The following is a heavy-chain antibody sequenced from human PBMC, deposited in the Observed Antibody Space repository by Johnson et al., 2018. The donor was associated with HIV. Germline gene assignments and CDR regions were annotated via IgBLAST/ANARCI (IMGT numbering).Heavy chain of an antibody. CDR1: GFTFSDYY. J-gene: IGHJ3*02. V-gene: IGHV3-11*04. Sequence: VLLVESGGGLVKPGGSLRLSCAASGFTFSDYYMSWIRQAPGKGLEWVSTIIGSGGSTYYAESVKGRFTISRDNSKNTLYLQMNSLRAEDTAVYYCARSNWGGYAFDIWGQGTMVTVSS. D-gene: IGHD7-27*01. CDR3: ARSNWGGYAFDI. CDR2: IIGSGGST.